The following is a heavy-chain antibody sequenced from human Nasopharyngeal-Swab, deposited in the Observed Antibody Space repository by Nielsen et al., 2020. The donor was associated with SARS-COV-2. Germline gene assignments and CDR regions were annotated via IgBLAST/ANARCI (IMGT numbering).Heavy chain of an antibody. CDR1: GFTFSSYG. D-gene: IGHD3-3*01. CDR2: ISYDGSNK. CDR3: AREADLRFDY. Sequence: GESLKISCAASGFTFSSYGMHWVRQAPGKGLEWVAVISYDGSNKYYADSVKGRFSISRDNSKNTLYLQMSSLRAEDTAVYYCAREADLRFDYWGQGTLVTVSS. J-gene: IGHJ4*02. V-gene: IGHV3-30*03.